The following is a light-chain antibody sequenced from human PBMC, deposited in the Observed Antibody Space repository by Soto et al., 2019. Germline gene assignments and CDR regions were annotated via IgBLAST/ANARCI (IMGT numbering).Light chain of an antibody. CDR3: QQYGSSRT. CDR2: GAS. CDR1: QSVSSN. V-gene: IGKV3-20*01. Sequence: EIVMTQSPATLSVSPGERATLSCRASQSVSSNLAWYQQKPGQSPRLLIYGASSRATGIPDRFSGSGSGTDFTLTISRLEPEDFAVYYCQQYGSSRTFGQGTKVEFK. J-gene: IGKJ1*01.